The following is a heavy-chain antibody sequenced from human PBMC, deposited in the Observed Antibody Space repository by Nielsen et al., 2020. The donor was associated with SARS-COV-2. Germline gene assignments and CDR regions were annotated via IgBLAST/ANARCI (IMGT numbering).Heavy chain of an antibody. J-gene: IGHJ3*02. CDR2: INSDGSST. CDR3: AREGQWIQLWSDAFDI. D-gene: IGHD5-18*01. V-gene: IGHV3-74*01. Sequence: GGSLRLSCAASGFTFSSYWMHWVRQAPGKGLVWVSRINSDGSSTSYADSVKGRFTISRDNAKNTLYLQMNSLRAEDTAVYYCAREGQWIQLWSDAFDIWGQGTMVTVSS. CDR1: GFTFSSYW.